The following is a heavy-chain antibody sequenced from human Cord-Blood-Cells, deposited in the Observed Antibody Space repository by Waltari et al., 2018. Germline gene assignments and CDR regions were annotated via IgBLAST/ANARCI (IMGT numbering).Heavy chain of an antibody. V-gene: IGHV1-69*12. CDR1: GGTFSSYA. Sequence: QVQLVQSGAEVKKPGSSVKVSCKASGGTFSSYAISWVRQAPGQGLEWMGGNIPIFGTANYAQKVQGRVTITADESTSTAYMELSSLRSEDTAVYYCARGGYCSSTSCYDAFDIWGQGTMVTVSS. CDR2: NIPIFGTA. CDR3: ARGGYCSSTSCYDAFDI. J-gene: IGHJ3*02. D-gene: IGHD2-2*01.